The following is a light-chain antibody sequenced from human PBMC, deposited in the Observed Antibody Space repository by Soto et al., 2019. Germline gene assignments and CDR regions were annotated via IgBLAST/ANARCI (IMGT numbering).Light chain of an antibody. CDR2: DVS. V-gene: IGLV2-14*01. CDR3: SSYTSSSTLEVV. CDR1: SSDVGGYNY. Sequence: QSVLTQPASVSGSPGQPITISCTRTSSDVGGYNYVSWYQQHPGKAPKLMIYDVSNRPSGVSNRFSGSKSGNTASLTISGLQAEDEADYYCSSYTSSSTLEVVFGGGTKVTVL. J-gene: IGLJ2*01.